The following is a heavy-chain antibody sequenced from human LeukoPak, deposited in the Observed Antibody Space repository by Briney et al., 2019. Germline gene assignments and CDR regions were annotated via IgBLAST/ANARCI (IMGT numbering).Heavy chain of an antibody. CDR2: IYYSGST. V-gene: IGHV4-39*07. Sequence: PSETLSLTCTVSGGSISSSSYYWGWIRQPPGKGLEWIGSIYYSGSTYYNPSLKSRVTISVDTSKNQFSLKLSSVTAADTAVYYCASSTLAMVRGVNFGYWGQGTLVTVSS. CDR3: ASSTLAMVRGVNFGY. J-gene: IGHJ4*02. CDR1: GGSISSSSYY. D-gene: IGHD3-10*01.